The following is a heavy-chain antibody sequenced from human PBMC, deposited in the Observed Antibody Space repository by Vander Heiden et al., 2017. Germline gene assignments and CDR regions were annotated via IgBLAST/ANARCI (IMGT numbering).Heavy chain of an antibody. Sequence: VQRQQPGPGLVKPSQTLHFTCAFSGESVPSNSAAWNWIRQSPSRGLGWLGRTYYRSKWYNDYAVSVKSRITINPDTSKNQFSLQLNSVTPEDTAVYYCARTTCSSTSCYTYYFDYWGQGTLVTVS. V-gene: IGHV6-1*02. J-gene: IGHJ4*02. CDR2: TYYRSKWYN. CDR3: ARTTCSSTSCYTYYFDY. CDR1: GESVPSNSAA. D-gene: IGHD2-2*02.